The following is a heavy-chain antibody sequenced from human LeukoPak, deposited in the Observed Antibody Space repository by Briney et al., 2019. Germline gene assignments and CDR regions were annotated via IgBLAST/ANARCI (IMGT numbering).Heavy chain of an antibody. Sequence: AASVKVSCQASGYTFTTYSIHWLRQAPGQRPEWMGWINVGNGDTKYSQKFQGRVTLTRDTSASTAYMDLSSLRSEDTALYYCARDSTLAWGDCWFDPWGQGTLVTVSS. D-gene: IGHD3/OR15-3a*01. CDR2: INVGNGDT. CDR1: GYTFTTYS. V-gene: IGHV1-3*01. CDR3: ARDSTLAWGDCWFDP. J-gene: IGHJ5*02.